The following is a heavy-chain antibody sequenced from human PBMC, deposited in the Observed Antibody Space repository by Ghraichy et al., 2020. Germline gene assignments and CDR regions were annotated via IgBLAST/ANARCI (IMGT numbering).Heavy chain of an antibody. CDR3: ARGAVLRFLDIIYYYYGMDV. D-gene: IGHD3-3*01. CDR1: GGTFSSYA. J-gene: IGHJ6*02. V-gene: IGHV1-69*13. Sequence: PVKVSCKASGGTFSSYAISWVRQAPGQGLEWMGGIIPIFGTANYAQKFQGRVTITADESTSTAYMELSSLRSEDTAVYYCARGAVLRFLDIIYYYYGMDVWGQGTTVTVSS. CDR2: IIPIFGTA.